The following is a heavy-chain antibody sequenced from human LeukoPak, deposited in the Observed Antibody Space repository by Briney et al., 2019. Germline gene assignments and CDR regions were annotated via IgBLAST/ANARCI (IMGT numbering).Heavy chain of an antibody. D-gene: IGHD6-13*01. CDR1: GFTFSSYA. CDR2: ISGSGGST. V-gene: IGHV3-23*01. Sequence: GGSLRLSCAASGFTFSSYAMSWVRQAPGKGLEWVSAISGSGGSTYYADSVKGRFTISGDNSKNTLYLQMNSLRAEDTAVYYCAKPRDGSSWGDAFDIWGQGTMVTVSS. CDR3: AKPRDGSSWGDAFDI. J-gene: IGHJ3*02.